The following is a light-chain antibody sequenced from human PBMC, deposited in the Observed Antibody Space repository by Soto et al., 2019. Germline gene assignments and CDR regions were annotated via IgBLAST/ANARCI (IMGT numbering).Light chain of an antibody. CDR2: DVS. Sequence: DIQMTQSPSTLSASVGERVTITCRASQSVSNWLAWYQQKPGKAPNLLIYDVSSLESGVPSRFSGSGSGTEFILTISSLQPDDFANYYCQQYYSYSWTFGQGTKVEMK. CDR1: QSVSNW. CDR3: QQYYSYSWT. V-gene: IGKV1-5*01. J-gene: IGKJ1*01.